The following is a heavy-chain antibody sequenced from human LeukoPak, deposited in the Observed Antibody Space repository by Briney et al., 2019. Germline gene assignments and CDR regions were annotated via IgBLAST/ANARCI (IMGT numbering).Heavy chain of an antibody. J-gene: IGHJ6*02. V-gene: IGHV4-59*01. CDR1: GGSISSYY. Sequence: SETLSLTCTVSGGSISSYYWSWIRQPQGKGLEWIGNPYAGWSTHYIPSLKSRTSISVYTFKNQFSLKLSSVTAADTAVYYCACDQAHYYGSGSFYGMDVWGQGTTGTVSS. D-gene: IGHD3-10*01. CDR2: PYAGWST. CDR3: ACDQAHYYGSGSFYGMDV.